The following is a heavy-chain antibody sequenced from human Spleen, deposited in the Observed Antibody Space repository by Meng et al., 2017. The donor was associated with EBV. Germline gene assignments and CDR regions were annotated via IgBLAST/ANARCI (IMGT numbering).Heavy chain of an antibody. V-gene: IGHV4-39*01. CDR2: VHYSGST. CDR3: ARPFPSIVSPRLDPFGD. D-gene: IGHD5/OR15-5a*01. CDR1: GASIISFYY. J-gene: IGHJ4*02. Sequence: LHRQAWGHGWLSHPETLPPPSTVPGASIISFYYWGWSRQPPGRGLDWIGSVHYSGSTYYSPSLKSRITVSVDTSKNQFSLRLTSVTAADTAVYYCARPFPSIVSPRLDPFGDWGQGTLVTVSS.